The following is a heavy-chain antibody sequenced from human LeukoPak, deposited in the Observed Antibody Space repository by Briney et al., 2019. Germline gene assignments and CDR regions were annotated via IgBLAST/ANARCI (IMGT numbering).Heavy chain of an antibody. CDR1: GFTFGSYW. Sequence: GSLRLSCGASGFTFGSYWMTWVRQAPGKGLEWVANIRQDGSEKYYVGPVKGRFTISRDNAKSSLFLEMNSLRPEDTAVYYCARDRLVVAAAAAYFFDYWGQGTLVTVSS. CDR2: IRQDGSEK. CDR3: ARDRLVVAAAAAYFFDY. D-gene: IGHD2-15*01. V-gene: IGHV3-7*01. J-gene: IGHJ4*02.